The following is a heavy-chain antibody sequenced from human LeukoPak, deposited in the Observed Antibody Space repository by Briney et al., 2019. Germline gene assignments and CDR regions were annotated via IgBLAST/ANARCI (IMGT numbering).Heavy chain of an antibody. V-gene: IGHV4-34*01. D-gene: IGHD3-22*01. CDR1: GGSFSGYY. CDR2: INHSGST. Sequence: KPSGTLSLTCAVYGGSFSGYYWSWIRQPPGKGLEWIGEINHSGSTNYNPSLKSRVTISVDTSKNQFSLKLSSVTAADTAVYYCARGLDSSGPGYYFDYWGQGTLVTVSS. CDR3: ARGLDSSGPGYYFDY. J-gene: IGHJ4*02.